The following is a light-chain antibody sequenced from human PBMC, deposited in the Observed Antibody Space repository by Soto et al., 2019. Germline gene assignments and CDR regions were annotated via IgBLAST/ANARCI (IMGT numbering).Light chain of an antibody. CDR3: QQCYMGWT. Sequence: DIHMTQSPSTLSASVGDRVTITCRASQSIGRFLAWYQHQPGKAPKLLIYDASTLESGVPSRFSGTGSGTEFTFSITXLQPEDFGTYYCQQCYMGWTFGQGTKVDTK. CDR1: QSIGRF. CDR2: DAS. V-gene: IGKV1-5*01. J-gene: IGKJ1*01.